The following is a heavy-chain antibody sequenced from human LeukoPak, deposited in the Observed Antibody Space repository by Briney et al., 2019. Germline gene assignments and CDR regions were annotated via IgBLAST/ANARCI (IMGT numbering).Heavy chain of an antibody. CDR3: ARVRRSGSYPSYFDY. D-gene: IGHD3-22*01. V-gene: IGHV4-59*02. CDR2: IYYSGST. CDR1: GGSVSSYY. Sequence: SETLSLTCTVSGGSVSSYYWSWIRQPPEKGLEWIGYIYYSGSTSYNPFLKSRVSISVDTSNNQFSLKLTSVTAADTAVYYCARVRRSGSYPSYFDYWGQGTLATVSS. J-gene: IGHJ4*02.